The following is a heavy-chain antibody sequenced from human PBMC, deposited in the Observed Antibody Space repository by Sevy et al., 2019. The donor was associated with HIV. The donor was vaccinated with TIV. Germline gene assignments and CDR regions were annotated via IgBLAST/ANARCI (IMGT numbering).Heavy chain of an antibody. J-gene: IGHJ4*02. Sequence: SESLSLTCTVSGGSISSGDYHWSWIRQPPGKGLEWIGYIYYSGRTYYNPSLKGRVNMSVDTSKNQFSLRLSSVTAADTAVYYCARTKYCSGGSCYFYFDYWGQGTLVTVSS. CDR1: GGSISSGDYH. V-gene: IGHV4-30-4*01. CDR2: IYYSGRT. D-gene: IGHD2-15*01. CDR3: ARTKYCSGGSCYFYFDY.